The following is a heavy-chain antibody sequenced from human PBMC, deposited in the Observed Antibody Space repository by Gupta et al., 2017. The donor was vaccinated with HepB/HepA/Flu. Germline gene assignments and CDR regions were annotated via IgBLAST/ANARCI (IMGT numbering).Heavy chain of an antibody. V-gene: IGHV3-15*01. J-gene: IGHJ6*03. Sequence: EVQLVESGGGLVKPGGSLRVSCAASGFTFINAWMSWVRQAPGKGLEWVGRVKSKADGGTADYAAPVKGRFTISRDDSKNTLYLQMNSLKTDDTAVYYCTTAVYPDYYYYYMDVWGKGTTVTVSS. CDR2: VKSKADGGTA. CDR1: GFTFINAW. CDR3: TTAVYPDYYYYYMDV. D-gene: IGHD1-14*01.